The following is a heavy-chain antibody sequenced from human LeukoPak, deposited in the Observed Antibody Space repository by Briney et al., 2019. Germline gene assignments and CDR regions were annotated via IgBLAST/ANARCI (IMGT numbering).Heavy chain of an antibody. CDR3: ARDVDTFFDS. V-gene: IGHV4-4*07. CDR2: IYFSGTT. J-gene: IGHJ4*02. Sequence: SETLSLTCTVSVDSISNYYYCTWIRQPAGKGLEWIGRIYFSGTTIYNPSLKSRVTMSLDTSKNQFSLKLTSVTAADTAVYYCARDVDTFFDSWGQGTLVTVSS. D-gene: IGHD5-18*01. CDR1: VDSISNYYY.